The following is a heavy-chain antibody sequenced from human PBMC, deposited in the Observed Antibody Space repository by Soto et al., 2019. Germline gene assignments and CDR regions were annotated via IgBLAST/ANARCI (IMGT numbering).Heavy chain of an antibody. CDR1: GDSMNNYY. CDR2: IFPTGAT. Sequence: QVQLQESGPGLVKPSETLSLTCTISGDSMNNYYRSWIRQTPGKGLECIGYIFPTGATEYTPSLKSRINMAVDTSKGQFCLKVTTVTAADTAVYYWARQPVAPGLRYFDSWGPGALVTVSS. J-gene: IGHJ4*02. CDR3: ARQPVAPGLRYFDS. V-gene: IGHV4-59*08. D-gene: IGHD5-12*01.